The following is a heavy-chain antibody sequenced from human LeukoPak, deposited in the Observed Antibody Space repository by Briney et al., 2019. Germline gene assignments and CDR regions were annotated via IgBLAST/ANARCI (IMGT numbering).Heavy chain of an antibody. CDR1: GGSFSGYY. J-gene: IGHJ4*02. CDR2: INHSGST. V-gene: IGHV4-34*01. CDR3: ARGFAPDY. Sequence: SETLSLTCAVYGGSFSGYYWSWIRQPAGKGLEWIGEINHSGSTNYNPSLKSRVTISVDTSKNQFSLKLSSVTAADTAVYYCARGFAPDYWGQGTLVTVSS.